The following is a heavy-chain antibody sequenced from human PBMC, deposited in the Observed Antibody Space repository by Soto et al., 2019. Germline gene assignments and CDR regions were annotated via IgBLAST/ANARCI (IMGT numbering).Heavy chain of an antibody. Sequence: GGYVRISCAASGFTFSSYSMNWVRQAPGKGLEWVSSISSSSSYIYYADSVKGRFTISRDNAKNSLYLQMNSLRAEDTAVYYCARDKTNMNDAGGAFDIWGQGTMVTVSS. V-gene: IGHV3-21*01. J-gene: IGHJ3*02. CDR1: GFTFSSYS. D-gene: IGHD1-1*01. CDR3: ARDKTNMNDAGGAFDI. CDR2: ISSSSSYI.